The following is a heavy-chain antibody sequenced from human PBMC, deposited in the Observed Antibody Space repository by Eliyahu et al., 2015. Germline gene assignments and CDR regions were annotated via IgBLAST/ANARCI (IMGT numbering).Heavy chain of an antibody. CDR1: GGSFSGYY. CDR3: ARAVVVVPAAMDWFDP. D-gene: IGHD2-2*01. Sequence: QVQLQQWGAGLLKPSETLSLTCAVYGGSFSGYYWSWIRQPPGKGLGWIGEINHSGSTNYNPSLKSRVTISVDTSKNQFSLKLSSVTAADTAVYYCARAVVVVPAAMDWFDPWGQGTLVTVSS. CDR2: INHSGST. V-gene: IGHV4-34*01. J-gene: IGHJ5*02.